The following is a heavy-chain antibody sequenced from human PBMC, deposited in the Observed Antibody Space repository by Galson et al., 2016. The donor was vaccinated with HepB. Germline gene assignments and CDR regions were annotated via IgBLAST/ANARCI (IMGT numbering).Heavy chain of an antibody. CDR2: ISGSGGST. Sequence: SLRLSCAASGFTFRSYAMSWVRQAPGKGLEWVSSISGSGGSTYYADPVRGRFTISRDNSKNALYLQMNSLRAEDTAVYYCAKEPNYDFWSGHPFDYWGQGTLVTVSS. CDR3: AKEPNYDFWSGHPFDY. D-gene: IGHD3-3*01. CDR1: GFTFRSYA. V-gene: IGHV3-23*01. J-gene: IGHJ4*02.